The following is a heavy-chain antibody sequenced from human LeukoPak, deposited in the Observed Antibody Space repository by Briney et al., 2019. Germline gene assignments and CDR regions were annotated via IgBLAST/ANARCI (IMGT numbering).Heavy chain of an antibody. V-gene: IGHV3-23*01. CDR1: GFTLSSYA. CDR2: ISASGGST. CDR3: AKVMKGSERLTMVRGVIIKTAGLYYMDV. J-gene: IGHJ6*03. D-gene: IGHD3-10*01. Sequence: GGSLRLSCAASGFTLSSYAMSWVRQAPGKGLEWVSSISASGGSTNYADSVKGRFTTSRDNSKNTVYLQMNSLRAEDTAVYYCAKVMKGSERLTMVRGVIIKTAGLYYMDVWGKGTTVTVSS.